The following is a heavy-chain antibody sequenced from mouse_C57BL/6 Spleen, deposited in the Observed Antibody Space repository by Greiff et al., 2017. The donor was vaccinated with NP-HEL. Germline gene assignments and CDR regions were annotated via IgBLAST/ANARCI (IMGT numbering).Heavy chain of an antibody. D-gene: IGHD1-1*01. V-gene: IGHV1-22*01. CDR2: INPNNGGT. CDR3: AKMITTVVADAMDY. Sequence: EVKLQESGPELVKPGASVKMSCKASGYTFTDYNMHWVKQSHGKSLEWIGYINPNNGGTSYNQKFKGKATLTVNKSSSTAYMELRSLTSEDSAVYYCAKMITTVVADAMDYWGQGTSVTVSS. J-gene: IGHJ4*01. CDR1: GYTFTDYN.